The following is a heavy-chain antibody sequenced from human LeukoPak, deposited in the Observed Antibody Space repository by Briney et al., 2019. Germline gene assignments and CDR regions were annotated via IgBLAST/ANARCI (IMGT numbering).Heavy chain of an antibody. CDR2: ISSNGGST. CDR3: ARSCSTTNCYAEY. D-gene: IGHD2-2*01. Sequence: GGSLRLSCAASEFTFSSFAMQWVRQAPGKGLEYVSAISSNGGSTYYANSVKGRFTISRDNSKNTLYLQMGSLRAEDMAVYYCARSCSTTNCYAEYWGQGTLVTVFS. CDR1: EFTFSSFA. J-gene: IGHJ4*02. V-gene: IGHV3-64*01.